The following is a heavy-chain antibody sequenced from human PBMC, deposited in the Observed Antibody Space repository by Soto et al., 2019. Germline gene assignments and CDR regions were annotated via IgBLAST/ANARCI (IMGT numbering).Heavy chain of an antibody. J-gene: IGHJ4*02. V-gene: IGHV1-2*02. D-gene: IGHD1-1*01. CDR1: GYTFSDYY. Sequence: QVQLVQSGAEVRKPGASVKVSCKASGYTFSDYYIHWVRQAPGQGLEWMGWINPNSGGTKNAPKFQGGVTMTRDTSITTAYMELRRLRAGDTAVYYCAREPATAKPEGVDFWGQGTLVTVSS. CDR3: AREPATAKPEGVDF. CDR2: INPNSGGT.